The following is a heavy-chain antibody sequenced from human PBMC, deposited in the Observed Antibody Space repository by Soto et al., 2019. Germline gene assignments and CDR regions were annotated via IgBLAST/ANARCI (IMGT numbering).Heavy chain of an antibody. D-gene: IGHD3-22*01. CDR2: IIPIFGTA. V-gene: IGHV1-69*01. CDR1: GGTFSSYA. CDR3: ARGFRESAYDSSGYYFGYYGMDV. Sequence: SLKVSCKASGGTFSSYAISWVRQAPGQGLDWMGGIIPIFGTANYAQKFQGRVTITADESTSTAYMELSSLRSEDTAVYYCARGFRESAYDSSGYYFGYYGMDVWGQGTTVTVSS. J-gene: IGHJ6*02.